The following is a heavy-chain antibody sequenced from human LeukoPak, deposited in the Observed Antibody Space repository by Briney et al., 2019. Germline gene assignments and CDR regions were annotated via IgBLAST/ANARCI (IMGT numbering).Heavy chain of an antibody. D-gene: IGHD2-21*01. CDR3: ARWAGYCGGATCPYYLDS. CDR1: GATFSNYA. Sequence: ASVKVSCKASGATFSNYAITWVRQAPGQGLEWMGRIIPFIGIANYAQKFQGRVTITADESASTAYMELSTLRPEDTAVYYCARWAGYCGGATCPYYLDSWGQGTLVTVSS. V-gene: IGHV1-69*04. CDR2: IIPFIGIA. J-gene: IGHJ4*02.